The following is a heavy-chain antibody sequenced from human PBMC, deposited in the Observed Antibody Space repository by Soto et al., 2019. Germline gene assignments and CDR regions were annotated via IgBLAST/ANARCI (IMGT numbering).Heavy chain of an antibody. CDR3: VSQRTTVPTQAYFDY. J-gene: IGHJ4*02. CDR1: GGSVTNSSYY. D-gene: IGHD4-17*01. CDR2: VYYRGRS. V-gene: IGHV4-39*01. Sequence: SETLSLTCTVSGGSVTNSSYYWGWIRQSPGKGLEWIGSVYYRGRSYSKSSVKSRVTISVDTSKNRFSLSLNSVTASDTAVYFCVSQRTTVPTQAYFDYRGPGALVTVSS.